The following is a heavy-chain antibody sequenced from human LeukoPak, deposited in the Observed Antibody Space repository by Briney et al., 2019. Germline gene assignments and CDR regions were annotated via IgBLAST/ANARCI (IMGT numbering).Heavy chain of an antibody. CDR2: VKSKTDGGTT. CDR3: TTYSSDSSGYYQFDY. CDR1: GFTFSNVW. J-gene: IGHJ4*02. D-gene: IGHD3-22*01. V-gene: IGHV3-15*01. Sequence: GGSLRLSCAASGFTFSNVWMAWVRQAPGKGLEGIGRVKSKTDGGTTDYAAPVKGRFTISRDDSKNTLYLQMNSLKTEDTAVYYCTTYSSDSSGYYQFDYWGQGTLVTVS.